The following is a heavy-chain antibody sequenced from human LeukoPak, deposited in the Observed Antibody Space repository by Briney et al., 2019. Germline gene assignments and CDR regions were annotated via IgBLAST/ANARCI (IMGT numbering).Heavy chain of an antibody. CDR1: GYTFTGYY. CDR2: INPNSGGT. CDR3: ARGGWMIVVPRDAFDI. J-gene: IGHJ3*02. Sequence: GASVKVSCKASGYTFTGYYMHWVRQAPGQGLEWMGWINPNSGGTNYAQKFQGRVTMTRDTSISTAYMELSRLRSDDTAVYYCARGGWMIVVPRDAFDIWGQGTMVTVSS. V-gene: IGHV1-2*02. D-gene: IGHD3-22*01.